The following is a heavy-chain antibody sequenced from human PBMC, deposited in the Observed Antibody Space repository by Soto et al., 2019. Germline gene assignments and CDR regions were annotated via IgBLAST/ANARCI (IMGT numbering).Heavy chain of an antibody. D-gene: IGHD1-26*01. CDR2: IYYSGST. CDR1: GGSISSSSYY. CDR3: AKSSGSYYVY. V-gene: IGHV4-39*01. J-gene: IGHJ4*02. Sequence: SETLSLTCTVSGGSISSSSYYWGWIRQPPGKGLEWIGSIYYSGSTYYNPSLKSRVTISVDTSKNQFSLKLSSVTAADTAVYYCAKSSGSYYVYWGQGTLVTVSS.